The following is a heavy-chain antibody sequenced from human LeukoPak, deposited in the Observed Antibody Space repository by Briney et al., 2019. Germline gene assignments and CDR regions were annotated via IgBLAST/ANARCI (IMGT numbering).Heavy chain of an antibody. D-gene: IGHD2/OR15-2a*01. Sequence: GGSLKLSCAASGFTFSDSAMHWVRQASGKGLEWVGRIRSKANSYATAYAASVKGRFTISRDDSKSTAYLQMNSLKTEDTAVYYCSRLGALSDIWGQGTMVTVSS. CDR2: IRSKANSYAT. J-gene: IGHJ3*02. V-gene: IGHV3-73*01. CDR3: SRLGALSDI. CDR1: GFTFSDSA.